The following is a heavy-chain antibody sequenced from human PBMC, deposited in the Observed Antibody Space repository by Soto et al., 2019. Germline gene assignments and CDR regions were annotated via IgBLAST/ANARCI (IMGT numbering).Heavy chain of an antibody. CDR1: GGSINNNFW. Sequence: QVQVQESGPGLVKPSGTLSLTCAVSGGSINNNFWSWVRQPPWKGLEWIGEIYQTGSINYNPSLRSRVTISVDKSKTQLYLKVDSVTAADTDFYYCVRGNDNYDFWNNWSLDPWGQGTLVTVSS. CDR2: IYQTGSI. V-gene: IGHV4-4*02. CDR3: VRGNDNYDFWNNWSLDP. D-gene: IGHD3-3*01. J-gene: IGHJ5*02.